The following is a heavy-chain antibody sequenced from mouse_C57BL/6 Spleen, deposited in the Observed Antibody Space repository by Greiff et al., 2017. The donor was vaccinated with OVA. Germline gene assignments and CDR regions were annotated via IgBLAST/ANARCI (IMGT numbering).Heavy chain of an antibody. V-gene: IGHV8-12*01. CDR2: IYWDDDK. CDR3: ARLLYYGSSYFYWYFDV. Sequence: QVTLKVSGPGILQSSQTLSLTCSFSGFSLSTSGMGVSWIRQPSGKGLEWLAHIYWDDDKRYNPSLESRLTISKDTSRNQVFLKITSVDTADTATYYCARLLYYGSSYFYWYFDVWGTGTTVTVSS. D-gene: IGHD1-1*01. J-gene: IGHJ1*03. CDR1: GFSLSTSGMG.